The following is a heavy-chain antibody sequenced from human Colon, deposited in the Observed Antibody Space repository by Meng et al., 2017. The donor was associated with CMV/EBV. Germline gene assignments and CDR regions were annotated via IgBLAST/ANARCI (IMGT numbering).Heavy chain of an antibody. D-gene: IGHD3-10*01. CDR3: ARGFAVRGVIVLMGWFDP. Sequence: GSFSGYYWSWSRQPPGKGLEWIGEINHSGSTNYNPSLKSRVTISVDTSKNQFSLKLSSVTAADTAVYYCARGFAVRGVIVLMGWFDPWGQGTLVTVSS. J-gene: IGHJ5*02. CDR1: GSFSGYY. CDR2: INHSGST. V-gene: IGHV4-34*01.